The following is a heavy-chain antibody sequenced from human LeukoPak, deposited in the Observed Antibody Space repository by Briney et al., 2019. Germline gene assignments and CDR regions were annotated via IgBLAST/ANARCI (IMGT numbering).Heavy chain of an antibody. CDR1: GFTFSSYG. CDR2: ISGSGGST. CDR3: AKGGTVMKGSPRFDP. D-gene: IGHD1-26*01. J-gene: IGHJ5*02. V-gene: IGHV3-23*01. Sequence: AGGSLRLSCAASGFTFSSYGMSWVRQAPGKGLEWVSAISGSGGSTYYADSVKGRLTISRNNSKNTLYLQMNSLRAEDTAVYYCAKGGTVMKGSPRFDPWGQGTLVTVSS.